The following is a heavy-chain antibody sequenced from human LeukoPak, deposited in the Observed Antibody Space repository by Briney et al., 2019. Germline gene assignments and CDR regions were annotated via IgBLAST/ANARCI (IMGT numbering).Heavy chain of an antibody. V-gene: IGHV4-30-4*01. CDR2: IYYSGST. CDR1: GGSISSGDYC. Sequence: SETLSLTCTVSGGSISSGDYCWSWIRQPPGKGLEWIGYIYYSGSTYYNPSLKSRVTISVDTSKNQFSLKLSSVTAADTAVYYCARDAPYQRYYYYMDVWGKGTTVTVSS. D-gene: IGHD2-2*01. J-gene: IGHJ6*03. CDR3: ARDAPYQRYYYYMDV.